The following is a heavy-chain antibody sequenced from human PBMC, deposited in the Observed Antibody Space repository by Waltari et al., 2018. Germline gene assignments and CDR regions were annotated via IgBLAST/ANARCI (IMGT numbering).Heavy chain of an antibody. V-gene: IGHV3-23*01. J-gene: IGHJ2*01. Sequence: EVQLLESGGDLVQPGGSLRLSCAAYGFSFSHYPRAWVRQAPGKGLEWATARTANGGRRNHAGSMKGGVTISRDNYQNTRDLPMNTLRAEDTAVYFCAKADFGDLIWYFDLWGRGTLVTV. CDR2: RTANGGRR. CDR3: AKADFGDLIWYFDL. D-gene: IGHD4-17*01. CDR1: GFSFSHYP.